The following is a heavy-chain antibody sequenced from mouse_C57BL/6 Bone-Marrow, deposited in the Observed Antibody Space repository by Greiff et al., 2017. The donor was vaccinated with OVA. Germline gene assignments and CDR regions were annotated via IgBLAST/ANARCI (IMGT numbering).Heavy chain of an antibody. CDR3: ARKKGDGFPLDY. V-gene: IGHV1-22*01. J-gene: IGHJ2*01. Sequence: VQLQQSGPELVKPGASVKMSCKASGYTFTDYNMHWVKQSHGKSLEWIGYINPNNGGTSYNQKFKGKATLTVNKSSSTAYMELSSLTSEDSAVYYCARKKGDGFPLDYWGQGTTLTVSA. D-gene: IGHD2-3*01. CDR1: GYTFTDYN. CDR2: INPNNGGT.